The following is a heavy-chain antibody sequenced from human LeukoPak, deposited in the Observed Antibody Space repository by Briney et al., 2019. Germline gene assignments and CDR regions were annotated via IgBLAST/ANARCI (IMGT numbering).Heavy chain of an antibody. CDR1: GGTFSNSL. D-gene: IGHD3-9*01. Sequence: SVKVSCKASGGTFSNSLITWVRQAPGQGLEWMGTILPVFGTTNYAQKFRGRVTFTADKSTSTAYMELSSLTSEDTAVYYCARGPKTYYDILTGQTLYFQHWGQGTLVTVSS. V-gene: IGHV1-69*06. J-gene: IGHJ1*01. CDR2: ILPVFGTT. CDR3: ARGPKTYYDILTGQTLYFQH.